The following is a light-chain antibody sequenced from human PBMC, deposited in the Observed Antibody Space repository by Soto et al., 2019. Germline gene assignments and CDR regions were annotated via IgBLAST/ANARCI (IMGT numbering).Light chain of an antibody. J-gene: IGKJ1*01. CDR2: GAS. V-gene: IGKV3-20*01. Sequence: EIVLTQSPGTLSLSPGERATLSCRASQSVSSSYLAWYQQKPGQAPRLLIYGASSRATGIPDRFSGSGSGTDFTLTISRMAPEDFAVYYCQQYGSPPTFGQGTKVDIK. CDR1: QSVSSSY. CDR3: QQYGSPPT.